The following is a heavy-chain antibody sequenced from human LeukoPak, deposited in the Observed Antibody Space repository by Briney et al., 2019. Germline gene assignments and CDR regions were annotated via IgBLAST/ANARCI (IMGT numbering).Heavy chain of an antibody. J-gene: IGHJ4*02. V-gene: IGHV4-59*01. Sequence: SETLSLTCTVSGGSISSYYWSWIRQPPGKGLEWIGYIYYSGSTNYNPSLKSRVTISVDTSKNQFSLKLSSVTAADTAVYYCASGYGSSGRFDYWGQGILVTVSS. CDR3: ASGYGSSGRFDY. D-gene: IGHD3-10*01. CDR1: GGSISSYY. CDR2: IYYSGST.